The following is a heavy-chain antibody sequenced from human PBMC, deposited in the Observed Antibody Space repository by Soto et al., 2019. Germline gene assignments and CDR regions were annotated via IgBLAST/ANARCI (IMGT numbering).Heavy chain of an antibody. CDR1: GYAFTTYG. CDR3: ARGGYGDY. CDR2: ISAHNGNT. Sequence: QVHLVQSGAEVKKPGASVKVSCKGSGYAFTTYGITWVRQAPGQGLEWMGWISAHNGNTNYAQKLQGRVTVTRDTSPSTAYMELRSLRSDDTGVYYCARGGYGDYWGQGALVTVSS. V-gene: IGHV1-18*01. J-gene: IGHJ4*02. D-gene: IGHD1-1*01.